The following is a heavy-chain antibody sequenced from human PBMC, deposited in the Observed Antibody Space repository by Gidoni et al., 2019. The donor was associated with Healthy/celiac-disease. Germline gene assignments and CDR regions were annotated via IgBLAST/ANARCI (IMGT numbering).Heavy chain of an antibody. CDR3: ARGRTVTGGFDP. CDR1: GGSISSSSYY. Sequence: QLQLQESGPGLVKPSETLSLTCTGSGGSISSSSYYWGWIRQPPGKGLEWIGSVYYSGSTYYNPSLKSRVTISVDTSKNQFSLKLSSVTAADTAVYYCARGRTVTGGFDPWGQGTLVTVSS. J-gene: IGHJ5*02. D-gene: IGHD4-17*01. CDR2: VYYSGST. V-gene: IGHV4-39*07.